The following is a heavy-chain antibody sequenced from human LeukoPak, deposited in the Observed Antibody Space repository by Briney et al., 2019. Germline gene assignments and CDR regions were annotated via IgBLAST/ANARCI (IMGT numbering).Heavy chain of an antibody. CDR2: IYSGGST. J-gene: IGHJ4*02. D-gene: IGHD2-15*01. CDR3: ARGYCSGGSCYYFDY. CDR1: GFIVSSNY. V-gene: IGHV3-53*01. Sequence: GGSLRLSCAASGFIVSSNYMSWVRQAPGKGLEWVSLIYSGGSTYYADSVKGRFTISRDNSKNTLYLQMNSLRAEDTAVYYCARGYCSGGSCYYFDYWGQGTLVTVSS.